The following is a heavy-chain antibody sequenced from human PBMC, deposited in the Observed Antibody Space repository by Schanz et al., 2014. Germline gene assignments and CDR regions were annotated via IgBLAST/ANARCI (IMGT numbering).Heavy chain of an antibody. CDR3: AKIGYGGLLNYYIDH. CDR2: ISFDGRNK. J-gene: IGHJ4*02. Sequence: QVQLVESGGGVVQPGRSLRLSCAASGFTFSNYAMHWVRQAPGKGLDWLAVISFDGRNKYHAQSVKGRFTISRDNSKNTLYLQMNSLKTEDTAVYYCAKIGYGGLLNYYIDHWGQGTLVTVSS. CDR1: GFTFSNYA. D-gene: IGHD3-16*01. V-gene: IGHV3-30*18.